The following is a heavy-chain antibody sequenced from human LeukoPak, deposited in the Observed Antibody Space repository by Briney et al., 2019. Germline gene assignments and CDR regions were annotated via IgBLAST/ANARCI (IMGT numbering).Heavy chain of an antibody. CDR1: GGSISSYY. Sequence: SETLSLTCTVSGGSISSYYWSWIRQPAGKGLEWIGRIYTSGSTNYNPSLKSRVVISVDTSKNQFSLRLNSVTAADTAVYYCARLPRGLIRSYWGQGTLVTVSS. D-gene: IGHD3-16*01. V-gene: IGHV4-4*07. CDR2: IYTSGST. J-gene: IGHJ4*02. CDR3: ARLPRGLIRSY.